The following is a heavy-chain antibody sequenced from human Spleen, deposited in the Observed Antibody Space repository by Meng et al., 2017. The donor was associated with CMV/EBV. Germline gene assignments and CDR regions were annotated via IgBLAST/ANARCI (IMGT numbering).Heavy chain of an antibody. V-gene: IGHV3-23*01. CDR1: GFTFSSYA. J-gene: IGHJ6*02. Sequence: GESLKISCAASGFTFSSYAMSWVRQAPGKGLEWVSAISGSGGSTYYADSVKGRFTISRDNSKNTLYLQMNSLRAEDTAVYYCARDGEYYDFWSGYYYYYGMDVWGQGTTVTV. CDR2: ISGSGGST. D-gene: IGHD3-3*01. CDR3: ARDGEYYDFWSGYYYYYGMDV.